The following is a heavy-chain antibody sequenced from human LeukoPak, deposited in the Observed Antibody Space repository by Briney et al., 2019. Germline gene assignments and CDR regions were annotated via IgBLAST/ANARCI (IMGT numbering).Heavy chain of an antibody. Sequence: GGSLRLSCAASVFTFSSYWMSGVRQAPGKGLEWVANIQQDGSEKYYVDSLKGRFTISRDNAKNSLYLQMNSLRAEDTAVYYCARIPGFGELYYFDYWGQGTLVTVSS. CDR1: VFTFSSYW. D-gene: IGHD3-10*01. CDR3: ARIPGFGELYYFDY. V-gene: IGHV3-7*01. CDR2: IQQDGSEK. J-gene: IGHJ4*02.